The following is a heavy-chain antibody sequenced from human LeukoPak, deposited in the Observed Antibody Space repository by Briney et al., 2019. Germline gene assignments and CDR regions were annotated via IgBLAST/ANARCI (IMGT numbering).Heavy chain of an antibody. J-gene: IGHJ4*02. CDR1: GNSISSGYY. Sequence: SETLSLTCTVSGNSISSGYYWGWIRQPPGNGLEWIGSIYHSGRTYYNPSLKSRVTISVDTSKNQFSLKLSSVTAADTAVYYCARTRYYYNSRSYGAPYYFDYWGQGTLVTVSS. CDR3: ARTRYYYNSRSYGAPYYFDY. D-gene: IGHD3-10*01. V-gene: IGHV4-38-2*02. CDR2: IYHSGRT.